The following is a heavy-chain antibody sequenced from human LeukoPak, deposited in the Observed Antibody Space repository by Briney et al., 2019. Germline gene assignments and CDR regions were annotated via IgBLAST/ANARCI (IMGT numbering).Heavy chain of an antibody. CDR1: GFTFSTHA. Sequence: GGSLRLYCAASGFTFSTHAMSWVRQAPGKGLEWVSAISGSGGSTYYADSVKGRFTISRDNSKNTLYLQMNSLRAEDTALYYCVRESVEMATISPFDYWGQGTLVTVSS. J-gene: IGHJ4*02. CDR2: ISGSGGST. CDR3: VRESVEMATISPFDY. D-gene: IGHD5-24*01. V-gene: IGHV3-23*01.